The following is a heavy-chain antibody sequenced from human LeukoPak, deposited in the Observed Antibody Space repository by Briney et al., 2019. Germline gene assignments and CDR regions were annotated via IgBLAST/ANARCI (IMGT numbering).Heavy chain of an antibody. Sequence: GGSLRLSCAASGFTFSSYAMSWVRQAPGKGLEWVSSISSSYSTYIYYADSLKGRFTISRDNAKNSLYLQMNSLRVEDTAVYYCARDMSSGWYSNFDYWGQGTLVTASS. CDR3: ARDMSSGWYSNFDY. V-gene: IGHV3-21*01. J-gene: IGHJ4*02. D-gene: IGHD6-19*01. CDR1: GFTFSSYA. CDR2: ISSSYSTYI.